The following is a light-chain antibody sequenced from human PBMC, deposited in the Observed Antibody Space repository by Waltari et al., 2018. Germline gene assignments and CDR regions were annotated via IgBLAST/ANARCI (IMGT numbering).Light chain of an antibody. CDR3: QQYYGIPRT. V-gene: IGKV4-1*01. Sequence: DIVMTQSPDSLAVSLGERATINCKSSQSVLYSSNNKNYLAWYQQKPGQPPKLLIYWASTRESGVPDRFSGSGSGTDFTLTISSLQAEDVAVYYCQQYYGIPRTFGGGTKVEIK. CDR1: QSVLYSSNNKNY. J-gene: IGKJ4*01. CDR2: WAS.